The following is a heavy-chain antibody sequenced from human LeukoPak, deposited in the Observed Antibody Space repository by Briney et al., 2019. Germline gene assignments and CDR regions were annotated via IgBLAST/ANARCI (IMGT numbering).Heavy chain of an antibody. Sequence: ASVKVSCKASGYTFTGYYMHWVRQAPGQGLEWMGWISAYNGNTNYAQKLQGSVTMTTDTSTSTAYMELRSLRSDDTAVYYCAREELPAQYWGQGTLVTVSS. V-gene: IGHV1-18*04. CDR3: AREELPAQY. D-gene: IGHD1-26*01. CDR2: ISAYNGNT. CDR1: GYTFTGYY. J-gene: IGHJ4*02.